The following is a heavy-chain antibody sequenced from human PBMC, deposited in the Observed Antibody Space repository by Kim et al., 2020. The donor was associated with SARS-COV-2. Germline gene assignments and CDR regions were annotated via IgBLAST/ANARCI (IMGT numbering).Heavy chain of an antibody. CDR1: GFTFSSYS. CDR2: ISSSSSTI. CDR3: AVLPYCSSTSCYVFP. V-gene: IGHV3-48*02. Sequence: GGSLRLSCAASGFTFSSYSMNWVRQAPGKGLEWVSYISSSSSTIYYADSVKGRFTISRDNAKNSLYLQMNGLRDEDTAVYYCAVLPYCSSTSCYVFPWGQGTLVTVPS. J-gene: IGHJ5*02. D-gene: IGHD2-2*01.